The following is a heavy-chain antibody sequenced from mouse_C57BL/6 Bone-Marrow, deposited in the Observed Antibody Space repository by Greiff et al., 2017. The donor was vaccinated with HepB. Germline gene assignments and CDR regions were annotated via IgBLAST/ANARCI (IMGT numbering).Heavy chain of an antibody. Sequence: EVKLMESGPGLVKPSQSLSLTCSVTGYSITSGYYWNWIRQFPGNKLEWMGYISYDGSNNYNPSLKNRISITRDTSKNQFFLKLNSVTTEDTATYYCARSTVVARADYWGQGTTLTVSS. CDR2: ISYDGSN. CDR1: GYSITSGYY. J-gene: IGHJ2*01. V-gene: IGHV3-6*01. CDR3: ARSTVVARADY. D-gene: IGHD1-1*01.